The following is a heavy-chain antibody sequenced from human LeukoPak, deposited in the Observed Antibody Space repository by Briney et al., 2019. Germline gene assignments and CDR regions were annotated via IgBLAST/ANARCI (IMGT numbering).Heavy chain of an antibody. V-gene: IGHV3-48*03. J-gene: IGHJ4*02. CDR2: ISSSGSTI. D-gene: IGHD1-26*01. CDR1: GFTFSSYE. CDR3: ASPDSGSYRGGFDY. Sequence: GGSLRLSCAASGFTFSSYEMNWVRQVPGKWLEWVSYISSSGSTIYYADSVKGRFTISRDNAKNSLYLQMNSLRAEDTAVYYCASPDSGSYRGGFDYWGQGTLVTVSS.